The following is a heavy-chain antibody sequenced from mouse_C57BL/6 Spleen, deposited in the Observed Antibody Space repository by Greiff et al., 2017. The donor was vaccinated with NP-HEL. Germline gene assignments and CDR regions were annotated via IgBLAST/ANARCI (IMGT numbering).Heavy chain of an antibody. CDR3: AREEDAMDY. Sequence: DVMLVESGGGLVKPGGSLKLSCAASGFTFSSYAMSWVRQTPEKRLEWVATISDGGSYTYYPDNVKGRFTISRDNAKNNLYLQMSHLKSEDTAMYYCAREEDAMDYWGQGTSVTVSS. CDR2: ISDGGSYT. V-gene: IGHV5-4*01. CDR1: GFTFSSYA. J-gene: IGHJ4*01.